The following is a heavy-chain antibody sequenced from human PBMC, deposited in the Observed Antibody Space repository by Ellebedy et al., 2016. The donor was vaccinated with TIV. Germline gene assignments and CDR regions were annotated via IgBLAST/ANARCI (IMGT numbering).Heavy chain of an antibody. J-gene: IGHJ4*02. CDR1: GFTFSSYA. D-gene: IGHD3-22*01. V-gene: IGHV3-23*01. CDR2: ITESGGNT. Sequence: GESLKISCVASGFTFSSYAMCWVRQAPGKGLEWVSSITESGGNTYYADSVKGRFTISRDNSKDTLFLQMNSLRAEDTAIYFCAKDRTPGDGYWVFDNWGQGTLVSVSS. CDR3: AKDRTPGDGYWVFDN.